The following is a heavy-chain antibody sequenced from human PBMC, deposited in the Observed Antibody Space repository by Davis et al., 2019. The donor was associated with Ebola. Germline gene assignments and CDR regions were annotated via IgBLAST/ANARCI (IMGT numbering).Heavy chain of an antibody. CDR1: GFTFSGSA. Sequence: GESLKISCAASGFTFSGSAMHWVRQASGKGLEWVGRIRSKANSYATAHAASVKGRFTISRDDSKNTAYLQMNSLKTEDTAVYYCTSNAEKYCSGGSCYSDYWGQGTLVTVSS. CDR2: IRSKANSYAT. V-gene: IGHV3-73*01. J-gene: IGHJ4*02. CDR3: TSNAEKYCSGGSCYSDY. D-gene: IGHD2-15*01.